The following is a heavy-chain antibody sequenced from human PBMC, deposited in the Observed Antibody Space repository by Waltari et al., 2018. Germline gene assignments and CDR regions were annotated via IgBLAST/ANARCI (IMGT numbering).Heavy chain of an antibody. CDR2: IYYSGST. J-gene: IGHJ4*02. D-gene: IGHD1-26*01. CDR3: ARIVGATTVDY. V-gene: IGHV4-39*01. Sequence: QLQLQESGPGLVKPSETLSLTCTVSGGSISSSSYYWGWIRQPPGKGLEWIGSIYYSGSTYYNPSLKSRGTISVDTSKNQFSLKLSSVTAADTAVYYCARIVGATTVDYWGQGTLVTVSS. CDR1: GGSISSSSYY.